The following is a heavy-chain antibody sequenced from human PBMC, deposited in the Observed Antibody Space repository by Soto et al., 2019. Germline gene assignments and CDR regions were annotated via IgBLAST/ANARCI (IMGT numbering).Heavy chain of an antibody. CDR3: ARGGSYYDSSGYNFDY. CDR1: GGTFSSYA. D-gene: IGHD3-22*01. V-gene: IGHV1-69*13. J-gene: IGHJ4*02. CDR2: IIPIFGTA. Sequence: SVKVSCKASGGTFSSYAISWVRQAPGQGLEWMGGIIPIFGTANYAQKFQGRVTITADESTSTAYMELSSLRSEDTAVYYCARGGSYYDSSGYNFDYWGQGTLVTVSS.